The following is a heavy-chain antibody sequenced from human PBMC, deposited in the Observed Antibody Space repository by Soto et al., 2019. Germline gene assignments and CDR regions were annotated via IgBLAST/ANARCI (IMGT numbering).Heavy chain of an antibody. V-gene: IGHV4-39*01. D-gene: IGHD2-2*01. Sequence: SETLSLTCTVSGGSISSNGYYWGWIRQPPGRGLEWIGSIYHSGSNYYNPSLKSRVTISVDTSKNQFSLKVSSATASDTAVYYCARAVVPAAMKGEYYFDYWGQGTLVTVSS. CDR1: GGSISSNGYY. CDR2: IYHSGSN. J-gene: IGHJ4*02. CDR3: ARAVVPAAMKGEYYFDY.